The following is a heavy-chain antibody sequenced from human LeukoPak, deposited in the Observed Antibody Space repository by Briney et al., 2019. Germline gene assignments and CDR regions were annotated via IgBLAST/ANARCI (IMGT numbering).Heavy chain of an antibody. Sequence: PGGSLRLSCAASGFTFSSYSMNWVRQAPGRGLEWVSSISSSSSYIYYADSVKGRFTISRDNAKNSLYLQMNSLRAEDTAVYYCARAASGDLDAFDIWGQGTMVTVSS. V-gene: IGHV3-21*01. CDR3: ARAASGDLDAFDI. D-gene: IGHD3-10*01. J-gene: IGHJ3*02. CDR2: ISSSSSYI. CDR1: GFTFSSYS.